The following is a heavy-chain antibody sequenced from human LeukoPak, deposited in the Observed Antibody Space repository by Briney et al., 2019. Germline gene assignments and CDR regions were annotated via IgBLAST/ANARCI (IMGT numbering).Heavy chain of an antibody. Sequence: SVKVSYKASGGTFSSYAISWVRQAPGQGLEWMGRIIPILGIANYAQKFQGRVTITADKSTSTAYMELSSLRSEDTAVYYCATPVLWGGTMVRGVIISSDYYYGMDVWGQGTTVTVSS. J-gene: IGHJ6*02. CDR2: IIPILGIA. CDR3: ATPVLWGGTMVRGVIISSDYYYGMDV. D-gene: IGHD3-10*01. CDR1: GGTFSSYA. V-gene: IGHV1-69*04.